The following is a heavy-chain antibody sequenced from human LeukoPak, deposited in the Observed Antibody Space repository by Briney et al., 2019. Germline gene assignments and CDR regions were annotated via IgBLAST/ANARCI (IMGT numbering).Heavy chain of an antibody. J-gene: IGHJ4*02. V-gene: IGHV1-69*06. CDR3: ARERYCGGGSCHSGDSFDY. CDR2: IIPIFGTA. Sequence: GASVKVSCKASGGTFSSYAISWVRQAPGQGLEWMGGIIPIFGTANYAQKFQGRVTITADKSTSTAYMELSSLRSEDTAVYYCARERYCGGGSCHSGDSFDYWGQGTLVTVSS. D-gene: IGHD2-15*01. CDR1: GGTFSSYA.